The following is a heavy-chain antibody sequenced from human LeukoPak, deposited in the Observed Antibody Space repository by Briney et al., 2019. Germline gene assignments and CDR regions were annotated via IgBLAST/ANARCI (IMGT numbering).Heavy chain of an antibody. V-gene: IGHV1-69*04. CDR1: GGTFSSYT. J-gene: IGHJ4*02. D-gene: IGHD1-26*01. CDR3: ARDSRATTFDY. Sequence: SVKVSCKXSGGTFSSYTISWVRQAPGQGLEWMGRIIPILGIANYSQKFQGRVTITADKSTSTAYMELSSLRSEDTAVYYCARDSRATTFDYWGQGTLVTVSS. CDR2: IIPILGIA.